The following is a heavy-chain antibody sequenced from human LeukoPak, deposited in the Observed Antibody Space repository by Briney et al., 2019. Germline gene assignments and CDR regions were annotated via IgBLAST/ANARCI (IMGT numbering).Heavy chain of an antibody. CDR2: ISWNSGSI. V-gene: IGHV3-9*01. CDR3: AKDRFYYGSGSAFDI. J-gene: IGHJ3*02. D-gene: IGHD3-10*01. CDR1: GFTFDDYA. Sequence: GRSLRLSCAASGFTFDDYAMHWVRQAPGKGLEWVSGISWNSGSIGYADSVKGRFTISRDNAKNSLYLQMNSLRAEDTALYYCAKDRFYYGSGSAFDIWGQGTMVTVSS.